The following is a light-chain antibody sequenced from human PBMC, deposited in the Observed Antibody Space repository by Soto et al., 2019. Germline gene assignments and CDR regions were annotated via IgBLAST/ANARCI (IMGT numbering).Light chain of an antibody. Sequence: EIVLTQSPVTLSLSSGERATLSCRASQSVSSSYLAWYQQKPGQAPRLLIYGASSRATGIPDRFSGSGSGIDFILTISRLESEDFAMYYCQQYCSSPGTFGQVTKVEIK. V-gene: IGKV3-20*01. J-gene: IGKJ1*01. CDR3: QQYCSSPGT. CDR2: GAS. CDR1: QSVSSSY.